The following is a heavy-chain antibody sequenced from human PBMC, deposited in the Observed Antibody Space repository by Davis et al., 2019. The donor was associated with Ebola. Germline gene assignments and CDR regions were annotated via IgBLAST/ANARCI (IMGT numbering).Heavy chain of an antibody. CDR2: ISSSSSYT. CDR3: VRGGTWAGTILHY. D-gene: IGHD6-19*01. CDR1: GFTFSDYY. J-gene: IGHJ4*02. Sequence: GGSLRLSCAASGFTFSDYYMSWIRQAPGKGLEWVSYISSSSSYTNYADSVKGRFTISRDNAKNSLYLQMNSLGGEDTAMYYCVRGGTWAGTILHYWGQGILVTVSS. V-gene: IGHV3-11*06.